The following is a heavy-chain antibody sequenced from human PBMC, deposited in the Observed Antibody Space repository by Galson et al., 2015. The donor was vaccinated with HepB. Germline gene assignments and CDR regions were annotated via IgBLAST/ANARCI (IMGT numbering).Heavy chain of an antibody. CDR1: GFTFSSYW. CDR2: INEDGSER. Sequence: SLRLSCAVSGFTFSSYWMSWVRQTPGKGLEWVAHINEDGSERYYVDSVKGRLTISRDNAKNSLFLQINSLRAEDTAVYYCGRSRTALFSWGQGALVTVAS. D-gene: IGHD2-21*02. V-gene: IGHV3-7*03. CDR3: GRSRTALFS. J-gene: IGHJ4*02.